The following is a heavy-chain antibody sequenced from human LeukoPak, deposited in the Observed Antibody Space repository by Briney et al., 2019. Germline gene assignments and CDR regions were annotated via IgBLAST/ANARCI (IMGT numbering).Heavy chain of an antibody. CDR3: AREIAARQASRWFDP. Sequence: PSETLSLTCTVSGGSISSSSYYWGWTRQPPGKGLEWIGSIYYSGSTYYNLSLKSRVTISVDTSKNQFSLKLSSVTAADTAVYYCAREIAARQASRWFDPWGQGTLVTVSS. CDR1: GGSISSSSYY. D-gene: IGHD6-6*01. V-gene: IGHV4-39*07. CDR2: IYYSGST. J-gene: IGHJ5*02.